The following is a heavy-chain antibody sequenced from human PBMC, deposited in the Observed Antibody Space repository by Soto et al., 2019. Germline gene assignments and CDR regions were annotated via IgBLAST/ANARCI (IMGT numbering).Heavy chain of an antibody. V-gene: IGHV3-48*02. CDR1: GFTFSSYS. Sequence: GGSPRLSCAASGFTFSSYSMNWVRQAPGKGLEWVSYISSSSSTIYYADSVKGRFTISRDNAKNSLYLQMNSLRDEDTAVYYCARDFGQLRYYYYGMDVWGQGTTVTVSS. D-gene: IGHD6-6*01. CDR3: ARDFGQLRYYYYGMDV. J-gene: IGHJ6*02. CDR2: ISSSSSTI.